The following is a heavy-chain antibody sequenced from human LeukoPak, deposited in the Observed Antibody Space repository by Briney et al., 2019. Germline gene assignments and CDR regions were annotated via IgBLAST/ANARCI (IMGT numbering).Heavy chain of an antibody. CDR1: GFTFSSYS. CDR3: ARDHNEGYCSGTSCYNDYGMDV. J-gene: IGHJ6*02. V-gene: IGHV3-21*01. CDR2: ISSSSSYI. Sequence: PGGSLRLSCAASGFTFSSYSMNWVRQAPGKGLEWVSSISSSSSYIYYADSVKGRFTISRDNAKNSLYLQMNSLRAEDTAVYYCARDHNEGYCSGTSCYNDYGMDVWGQGTTVTVSS. D-gene: IGHD2-2*02.